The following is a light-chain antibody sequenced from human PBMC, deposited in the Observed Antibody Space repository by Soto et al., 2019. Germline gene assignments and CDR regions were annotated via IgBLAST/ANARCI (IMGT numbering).Light chain of an antibody. J-gene: IGKJ1*01. CDR3: QQYGSSPPWM. Sequence: EIVLTQSPGTLSLSPGERATLSRRASQSVSSSYLAWYQQKPGQAPRLLIYGASSRATGIPDRFSGSGSGTDFTLTISRLEPEDFAVYYCQQYGSSPPWMFGQGTKVDIK. V-gene: IGKV3-20*01. CDR1: QSVSSSY. CDR2: GAS.